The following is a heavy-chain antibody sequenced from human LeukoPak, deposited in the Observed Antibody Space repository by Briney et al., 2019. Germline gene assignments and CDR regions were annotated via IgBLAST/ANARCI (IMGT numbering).Heavy chain of an antibody. CDR1: GGSFSGYY. J-gene: IGHJ4*02. CDR2: INHSGST. CDR3: ARDASLYCAGDTCYWAFDH. D-gene: IGHD2-21*02. Sequence: PSETLSLTCAVYGGSFSGYYWSWIRQPPGKGLEWIGEINHSGSTNYNPSLKSRVTISVDTSKNQFSLKLSSVTAADTAVYYCARDASLYCAGDTCYWAFDHWGQGTLVTVSS. V-gene: IGHV4-34*01.